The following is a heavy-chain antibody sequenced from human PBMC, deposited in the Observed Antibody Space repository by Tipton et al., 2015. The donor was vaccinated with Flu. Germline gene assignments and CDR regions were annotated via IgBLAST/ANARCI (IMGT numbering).Heavy chain of an antibody. CDR3: ARSTYYYGSGSSDY. J-gene: IGHJ4*02. D-gene: IGHD3-10*01. V-gene: IGHV4-59*08. Sequence: TLSLTCTVSGGSIGSYYWAWIRQPPGKELEWIGCISHSGRTYYNPSLKSRVTISVDTAKNQFSQRLSSVTAADTAVYYCARSTYYYGSGSSDYWGQGTLVTVSS. CDR2: ISHSGRT. CDR1: GGSIGSYY.